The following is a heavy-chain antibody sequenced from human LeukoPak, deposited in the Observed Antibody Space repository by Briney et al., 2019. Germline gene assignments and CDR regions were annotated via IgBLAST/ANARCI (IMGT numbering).Heavy chain of an antibody. CDR1: VYTFSEYY. CDR2: LSIRGSTT. CDR3: AKDMYFDSSGPRYYHYAMDV. V-gene: IGHV3-11*01. Sequence: GGCLRLSCAASVYTFSEYYLSCMPEAPGKGLDWGSYLSIRGSTTYYADSVKGRFTISRDNSKNTLYLQMNSLRAEDTAVYYCAKDMYFDSSGPRYYHYAMDVWGQGTTVTVSS. J-gene: IGHJ6*02. D-gene: IGHD3-22*01.